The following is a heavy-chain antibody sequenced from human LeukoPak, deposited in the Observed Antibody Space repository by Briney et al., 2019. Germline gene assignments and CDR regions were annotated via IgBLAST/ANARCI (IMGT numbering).Heavy chain of an antibody. CDR1: GGSINSSFY. D-gene: IGHD1-26*01. Sequence: SETLSLTCTVSGGSINSSFYWDWIRPPPGKGLEWIGSVYYSGTTYYNTSFKSRITISVDTSKTVLSLKLTSVTAADTAVYFCARRRRLGPSLDCWGQGTLVAVSS. CDR2: VYYSGTT. CDR3: ARRRRLGPSLDC. J-gene: IGHJ4*02. V-gene: IGHV4-39*01.